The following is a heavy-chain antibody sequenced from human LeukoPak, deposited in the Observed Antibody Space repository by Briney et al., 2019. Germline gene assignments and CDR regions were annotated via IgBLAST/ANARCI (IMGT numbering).Heavy chain of an antibody. V-gene: IGHV1-18*01. CDR2: ISAYNGNT. J-gene: IGHJ4*02. Sequence: ASVKVSCKASGYTFTSYGSSWVRQAPGQGLEWMGWISAYNGNTNYAQKLQGRVTMTTDTSTSTAYMELRSLRSDDTAVYYCARDDFWSGYSLPFDYWGQGTLVTVSS. CDR1: GYTFTSYG. CDR3: ARDDFWSGYSLPFDY. D-gene: IGHD3-3*01.